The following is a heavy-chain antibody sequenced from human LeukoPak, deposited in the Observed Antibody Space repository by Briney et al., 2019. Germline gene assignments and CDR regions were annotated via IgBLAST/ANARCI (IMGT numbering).Heavy chain of an antibody. CDR2: INPKNGGS. CDR3: ARGRRQQLVRYYYYYMDV. D-gene: IGHD6-13*01. CDR1: GYTFTGHY. V-gene: IGHV1-2*02. J-gene: IGHJ6*03. Sequence: ASVKVSCKASGYTFTGHYIHWVRQAPGQGLEWVGWINPKNGGSNYAQKFQGRVTITRNTSISTAYMELSSLRSEDTAVYYCARGRRQQLVRYYYYYMDVRGKGTTVTVS.